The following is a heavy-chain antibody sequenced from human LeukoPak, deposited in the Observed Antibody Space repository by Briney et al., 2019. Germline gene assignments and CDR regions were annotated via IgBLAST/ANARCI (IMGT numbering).Heavy chain of an antibody. J-gene: IGHJ3*02. CDR1: GYTFTNYG. Sequence: GASVKVSCKASGYTFTNYGISWVRQAPGQGLEWMGWISTYNGNSNHAQKLQDRVTMTTDTSTTTAYMDLRSLRSDDTAVYYCARAGGWAREDYKGDAFDIWGQGTMVTVSS. V-gene: IGHV1-18*01. D-gene: IGHD6-19*01. CDR2: ISTYNGNS. CDR3: ARAGGWAREDYKGDAFDI.